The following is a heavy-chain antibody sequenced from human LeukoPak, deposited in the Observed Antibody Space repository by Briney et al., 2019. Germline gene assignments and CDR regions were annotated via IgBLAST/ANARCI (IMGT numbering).Heavy chain of an antibody. Sequence: ASVKVSCKASGYTFTSYGISWVRQAPGQGLEWMGWMNPNSGNTGYAQKFQGRVTMTRNTSISTAYMELSSLRSEDTAVYYCARGGLRWAPHNWFDPWGQGTLVTVSS. D-gene: IGHD4-23*01. CDR3: ARGGLRWAPHNWFDP. CDR2: MNPNSGNT. V-gene: IGHV1-8*02. CDR1: GYTFTSYG. J-gene: IGHJ5*02.